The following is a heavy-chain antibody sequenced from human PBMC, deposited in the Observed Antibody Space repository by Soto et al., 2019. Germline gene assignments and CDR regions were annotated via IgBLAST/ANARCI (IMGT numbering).Heavy chain of an antibody. CDR3: ARDDSFAFDI. CDR1: GFTFTSYS. V-gene: IGHV3-48*01. CDR2: IRGTT. D-gene: IGHD2-21*01. Sequence: GASVRLSGAASGFTFTSYSMNWVRQAPGKGPEWVSYIRGTTHYADSVKGRFTISRDNARSSLYLQMNSLRADDTAVYYCARDDSFAFDIWGQGTMVNLSS. J-gene: IGHJ3*02.